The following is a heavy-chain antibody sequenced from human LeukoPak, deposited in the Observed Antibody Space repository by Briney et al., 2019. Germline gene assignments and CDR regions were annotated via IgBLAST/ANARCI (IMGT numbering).Heavy chain of an antibody. V-gene: IGHV3-48*02. CDR2: VSASGSAT. J-gene: IGHJ4*02. CDR1: GFTFSSYT. CDR3: ARISGLGAREYLDH. D-gene: IGHD2/OR15-2a*01. Sequence: GGSLRLSCAASGFTFSSYTMNWVRQAPGKGLECVSYVSASGSATYYGDSVKGRFTISRDNAKNSVYMQMNSLRDEDTAVYYCARISGLGAREYLDHWGQGTLVTVSS.